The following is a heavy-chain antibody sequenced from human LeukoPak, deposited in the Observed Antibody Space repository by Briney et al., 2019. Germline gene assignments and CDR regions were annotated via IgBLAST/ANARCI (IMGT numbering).Heavy chain of an antibody. V-gene: IGHV3-9*01. Sequence: GRSLRLSCAASGFTFDDYAMHWVRQAPGKGLEWVSGITWNSGSIAYADSVKGRFTISRDNAKNSLYLQMNSLRAEDTAFYYCAKGCSSTNCPPDYWGQGTLVTVSS. CDR1: GFTFDDYA. CDR2: ITWNSGSI. J-gene: IGHJ4*02. D-gene: IGHD2-2*01. CDR3: AKGCSSTNCPPDY.